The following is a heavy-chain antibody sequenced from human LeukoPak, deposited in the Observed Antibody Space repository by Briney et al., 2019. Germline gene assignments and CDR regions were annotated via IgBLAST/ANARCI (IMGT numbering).Heavy chain of an antibody. V-gene: IGHV1-2*02. CDR2: INPNSGGT. CDR1: GYTSTGYY. CDR3: ARESNYDSDSDYFDY. Sequence: ASVKVSCKASGYTSTGYYMHWVRQAPGQGLEWMGWINPNSGGTNYAQKFQGRVTMTRDTSISTAYMELSRLRSDDTAVYYCARESNYDSDSDYFDYWGQGTLVTVSS. D-gene: IGHD3-22*01. J-gene: IGHJ4*02.